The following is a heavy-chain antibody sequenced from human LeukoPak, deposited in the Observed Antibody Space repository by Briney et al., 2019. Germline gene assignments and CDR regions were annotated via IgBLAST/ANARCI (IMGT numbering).Heavy chain of an antibody. CDR2: ISYDGSNK. CDR1: GFTFSSYA. D-gene: IGHD2-8*02. V-gene: IGHV3-30-3*01. J-gene: IGHJ3*02. Sequence: GGSLRLSCAASGFTFSSYAMHWVRQAPGKGLEWVAVISYDGSNKYYADSVKGRFTISRDNSKNTLYLQMNSLRAEDTAVYYSHLAGGDAFGIWGQGTMVTVSS. CDR3: HLAGGDAFGI.